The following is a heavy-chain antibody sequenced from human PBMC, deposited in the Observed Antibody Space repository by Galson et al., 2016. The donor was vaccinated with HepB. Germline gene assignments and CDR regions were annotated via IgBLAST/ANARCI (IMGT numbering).Heavy chain of an antibody. CDR1: GFIFSNYE. CDR2: ISSSGSTI. CDR3: ATPDEGSGRIFDY. V-gene: IGHV3-48*03. Sequence: SLRLSCAASGFIFSNYEMSWVRQAPGKGLEWVSYISSSGSTIYYADSVKGRFTISRDNARDSVYLQMTSLRAEDTGVYYCATPDEGSGRIFDYWGQGTLVTVSS. J-gene: IGHJ4*02. D-gene: IGHD2-15*01.